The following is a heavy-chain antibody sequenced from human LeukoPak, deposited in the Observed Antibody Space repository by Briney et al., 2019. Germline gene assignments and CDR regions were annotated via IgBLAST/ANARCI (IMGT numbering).Heavy chain of an antibody. CDR3: RVSYYDSSGYHYFDY. CDR2: IIPIFGTA. Sequence: SVKVSCKASGGTFISCAISWVRQAPGQGLEWMGGIIPIFGTANYAQKFQGRVTITTDESTSTAYMELSSLTSEDTAVYYCRVSYYDSSGYHYFDYWRQGTLVTVCS. J-gene: IGHJ4*02. D-gene: IGHD3-22*01. V-gene: IGHV1-69*05. CDR1: GGTFISCA.